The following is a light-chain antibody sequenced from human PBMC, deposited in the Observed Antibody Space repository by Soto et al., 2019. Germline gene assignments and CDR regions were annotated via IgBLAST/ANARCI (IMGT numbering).Light chain of an antibody. J-gene: IGKJ4*01. V-gene: IGKV3-11*01. Sequence: EIVLTQSPATLSLSPGERATLSCRASQSVSSYLAWYQQKPGQAPRLLIYEASNRATGIPARFSGSGSGTAFTLTISSLEPEDFAVYYCQQRTDWVTFGGGTKVEIK. CDR1: QSVSSY. CDR3: QQRTDWVT. CDR2: EAS.